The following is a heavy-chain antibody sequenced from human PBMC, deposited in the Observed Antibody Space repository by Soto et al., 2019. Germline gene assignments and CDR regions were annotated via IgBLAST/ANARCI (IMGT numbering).Heavy chain of an antibody. V-gene: IGHV3-33*01. Sequence: LVESGGGVAQPGRSLRLSCATSGFDFRTSGMHWVRQVPGKGLEWVGMIWNDGSTTHFGDSVKGRFTVSRDNSKSTVYLQMNILRAEDTAVYYSARDGSHYDVDYWGQGTQVTVSS. CDR1: GFDFRTSG. CDR2: IWNDGSTT. D-gene: IGHD4-4*01. CDR3: ARDGSHYDVDY. J-gene: IGHJ4*02.